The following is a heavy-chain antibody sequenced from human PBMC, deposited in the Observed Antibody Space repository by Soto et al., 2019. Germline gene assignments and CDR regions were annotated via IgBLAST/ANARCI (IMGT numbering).Heavy chain of an antibody. CDR3: ARDRLDYYDSSGRTRGAFDI. CDR1: GFTFSSYS. D-gene: IGHD3-22*01. Sequence: GESLKISCAASGFTFSSYSMNWVRQAPGKGLEWVSSISSSSSYIYYADSVKGRFTISRDNAKNSLYLQMNSLRAEDTAVYYCARDRLDYYDSSGRTRGAFDIWGQGTMVTVSS. CDR2: ISSSSSYI. J-gene: IGHJ3*02. V-gene: IGHV3-21*01.